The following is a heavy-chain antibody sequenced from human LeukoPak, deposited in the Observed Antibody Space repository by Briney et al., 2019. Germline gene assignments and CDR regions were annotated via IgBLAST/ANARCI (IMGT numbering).Heavy chain of an antibody. CDR1: EITFSRYS. D-gene: IGHD3-22*01. J-gene: IGHJ6*03. CDR2: ISSSSTTT. V-gene: IGHV3-48*01. CDR3: AKVGYYDSTFYYMDV. Sequence: GGSLRLSCAVYEITFSRYSMNWVRQAPGKGLELVSYISSSSTTTYYADSVKGRFTTSRDNSKNTLYLQMNSLRAEDTAVYYCAKVGYYDSTFYYMDVWGKGTTVTVSS.